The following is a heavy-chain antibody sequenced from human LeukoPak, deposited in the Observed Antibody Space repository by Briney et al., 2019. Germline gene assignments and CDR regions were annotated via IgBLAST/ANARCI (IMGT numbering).Heavy chain of an antibody. D-gene: IGHD4-17*01. CDR3: AKGNEDYGDYGIQH. J-gene: IGHJ1*01. CDR2: ISYDGSNK. CDR1: GFTFSSYG. V-gene: IGHV3-30*18. Sequence: GGSLRLSCAASGFTFSSYGMHWVRQAPGKGLEWVAVISYDGSNKYYADSVKGRFTISRDNSKNTLYLQMNSPRAEDTAVYYCAKGNEDYGDYGIQHWGQGTLVTVSS.